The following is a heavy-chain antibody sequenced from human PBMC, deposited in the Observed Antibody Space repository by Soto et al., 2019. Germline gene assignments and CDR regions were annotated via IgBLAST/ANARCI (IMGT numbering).Heavy chain of an antibody. J-gene: IGHJ6*02. CDR1: GGSLSGSS. V-gene: IGHV4-34*01. CDR2: INHSGST. CDR3: ARFRSGWFDYYGMDV. Sequence: SATLSLTCAPDGGSLSGSSCSWIRQSPGKGLEWIGEINHSGSTNYNPALKSRVTISVDTSKNQFSLKLSSVTAADTAVYYCARFRSGWFDYYGMDVWGQGTTVTVS. D-gene: IGHD6-19*01.